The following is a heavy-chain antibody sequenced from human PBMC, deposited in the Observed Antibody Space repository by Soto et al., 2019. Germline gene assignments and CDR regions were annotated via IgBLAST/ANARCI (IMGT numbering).Heavy chain of an antibody. CDR2: FDPEDGET. CDR1: GYTLTELS. Sequence: ASVKVSCKVSGYTLTELSMHWVRQAPGKGLEWMGGFDPEDGETIYAQKFQGRVTMTEDTSTDTAYMELSSLRSEDTAVYYCATRQAGASYFDHWGQGTLVTVSS. J-gene: IGHJ4*02. D-gene: IGHD1-26*01. CDR3: ATRQAGASYFDH. V-gene: IGHV1-24*01.